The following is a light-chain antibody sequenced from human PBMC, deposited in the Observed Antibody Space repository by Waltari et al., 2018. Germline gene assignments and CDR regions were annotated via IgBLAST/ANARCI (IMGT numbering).Light chain of an antibody. V-gene: IGLV1-44*01. CDR2: RNC. Sequence: QSVLTQPPSASGTPGPRVTISCSGSSSNIGSNVVNWYQPVPGTTPKLLLYRNCQRPAGVPDRFPGSKSGTSASLAISGLRPEDEAEYYCASWDDSLNGRWEFGGGTKVTVL. CDR1: SSNIGSNV. J-gene: IGLJ3*02. CDR3: ASWDDSLNGRWE.